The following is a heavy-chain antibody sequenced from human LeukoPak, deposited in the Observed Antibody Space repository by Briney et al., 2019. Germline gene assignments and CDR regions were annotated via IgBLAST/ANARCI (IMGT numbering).Heavy chain of an antibody. J-gene: IGHJ6*02. CDR2: INPNSGGT. D-gene: IGHD3-3*01. CDR1: GYTFTGYY. CDR3: ARSTYDFWSRYYYYGMDV. V-gene: IGHV1-2*06. Sequence: ASVKVSCKASGYTFTGYYMHWVRQAPGQGLEWMGRINPNSGGTNYAQKLQGRVTMTRDTSISTAYMELSRLRSDDTAVYYCARSTYDFWSRYYYYGMDVWGQGTTVTVSS.